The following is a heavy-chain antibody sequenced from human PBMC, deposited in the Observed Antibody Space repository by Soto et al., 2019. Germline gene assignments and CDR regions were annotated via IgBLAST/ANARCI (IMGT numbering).Heavy chain of an antibody. J-gene: IGHJ6*02. CDR3: AKAGIAVAGDYYYGMDV. Sequence: GSLRLSCAASGFTFSSYGMHWVRQAPGKGLEWVAVISYDGSNKYYADSVKGRFTISRDNSKNTLYLQMNSLRAEDTAVYYCAKAGIAVAGDYYYGMDVWGQGTTVTVSS. CDR2: ISYDGSNK. D-gene: IGHD6-19*01. V-gene: IGHV3-30*18. CDR1: GFTFSSYG.